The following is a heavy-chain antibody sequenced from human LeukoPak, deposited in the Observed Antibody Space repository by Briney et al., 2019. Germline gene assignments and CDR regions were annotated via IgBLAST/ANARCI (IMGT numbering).Heavy chain of an antibody. CDR1: GYTFTGYY. J-gene: IGHJ6*02. CDR3: AREPHAYYYGMDV. CDR2: INPNSGGT. V-gene: IGHV1-2*02. Sequence: GASVKVSCKASGYTFTGYYMHWVRQAPGQGLEWMGWINPNSGGTNYAQKFQGRVTMTRDTSISTAYMELSRLRSDDTAVYYCAREPHAYYYGMDVWGQGTTVTVSS.